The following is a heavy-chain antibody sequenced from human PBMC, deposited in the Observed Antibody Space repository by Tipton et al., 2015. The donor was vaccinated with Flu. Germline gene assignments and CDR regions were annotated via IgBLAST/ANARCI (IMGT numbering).Heavy chain of an antibody. V-gene: IGHV4-59*02. J-gene: IGHJ4*02. CDR3: TRGADASKTGH. Sequence: TLSLTCTVSGGPVSIFYWSWIRQSPERGLEWIGCIYDSVNTNYNPSLMSRATISVDTSKDQVSLKLTSVTAADTAVYFCTRGADASKTGHWGQGTLVTVSS. D-gene: IGHD5-24*01. CDR2: IYDSVNT. CDR1: GGPVSIFY.